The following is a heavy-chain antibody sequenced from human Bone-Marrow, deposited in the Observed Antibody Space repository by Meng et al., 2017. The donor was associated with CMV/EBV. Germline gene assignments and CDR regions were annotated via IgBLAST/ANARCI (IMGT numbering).Heavy chain of an antibody. J-gene: IGHJ4*02. Sequence: ASVKVSCKASGYTFTSYGISWVRQAPGQGLEWMGWISAYNGNTNYAQKLQGRVTMTTDTSTSTAYMELSSLRSEDTAVYYCARDHHCSSTSCYAFDYWGQGTLVTVSS. CDR3: ARDHHCSSTSCYAFDY. CDR1: GYTFTSYG. D-gene: IGHD2-2*01. CDR2: ISAYNGNT. V-gene: IGHV1-18*01.